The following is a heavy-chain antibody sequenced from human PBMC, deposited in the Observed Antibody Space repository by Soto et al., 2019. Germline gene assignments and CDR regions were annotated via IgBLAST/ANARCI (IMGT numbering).Heavy chain of an antibody. Sequence: SVKISCKASGGTFSRYAISWVRQAPGQGLEWMGGIIPIFGTANYAQKIQGRVPITADESTSTAYMEVSSLRSEETAVYDGARASWAAAGIFGYRGQGTRVTVAS. CDR3: ARASWAAAGIFGY. CDR1: GGTFSRYA. V-gene: IGHV1-69*13. CDR2: IIPIFGTA. J-gene: IGHJ4*02. D-gene: IGHD6-13*01.